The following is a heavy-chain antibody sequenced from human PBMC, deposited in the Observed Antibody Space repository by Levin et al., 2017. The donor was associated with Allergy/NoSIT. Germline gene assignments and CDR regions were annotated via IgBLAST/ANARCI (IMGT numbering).Heavy chain of an antibody. CDR1: GFTFSSYA. V-gene: IGHV3-23*01. Sequence: PGGSLRLSCAASGFTFSSYAMSWVRQAPGKGLEWVSAISGSGGSTYYADSVKGRFTISRDNSKNTLYLQMNSLRAEDTAVYYCAKDHTRRRWLQLGLDAFDIWGQGTMVTVSS. CDR3: AKDHTRRRWLQLGLDAFDI. J-gene: IGHJ3*02. CDR2: ISGSGGST. D-gene: IGHD5-24*01.